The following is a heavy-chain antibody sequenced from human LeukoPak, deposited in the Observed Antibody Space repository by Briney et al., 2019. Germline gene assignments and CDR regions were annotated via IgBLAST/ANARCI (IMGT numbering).Heavy chain of an antibody. CDR2: ISSSSSYI. CDR3: ARDPKGDFWSGYFVDY. Sequence: PGGSLRLSCAASGFTFSSYSMNWVRQAPGKGLEWVSSISSSSSYIYYADSVKGRFTISRVNAKNSLYLQMNSLRAEDTAVYYCARDPKGDFWSGYFVDYWGQGTLVTVSS. D-gene: IGHD3-3*01. V-gene: IGHV3-21*01. CDR1: GFTFSSYS. J-gene: IGHJ4*02.